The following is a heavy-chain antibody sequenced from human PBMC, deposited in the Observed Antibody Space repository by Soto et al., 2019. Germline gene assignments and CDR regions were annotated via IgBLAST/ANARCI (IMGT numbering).Heavy chain of an antibody. D-gene: IGHD2-15*01. CDR1: SDSVSSSNW. Sequence: SETLSLTCAVSSDSVSSSNWWSWVRQPPGKGLEWIGEIHHSGSTNYSPSLKSRVTISLDTSKNEFSLKVTSVTAADTAVYYCARVAASEPFDYWGEGTLVTVSS. J-gene: IGHJ4*02. CDR2: IHHSGST. CDR3: ARVAASEPFDY. V-gene: IGHV4-4*02.